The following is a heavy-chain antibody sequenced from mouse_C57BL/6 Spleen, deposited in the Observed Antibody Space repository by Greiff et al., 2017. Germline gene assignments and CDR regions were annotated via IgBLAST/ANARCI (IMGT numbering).Heavy chain of an antibody. CDR3: ARPYYGSRWYFDV. J-gene: IGHJ1*03. CDR2: INPNNGGT. D-gene: IGHD1-1*01. Sequence: QQSGPELVKPGASVKIPCKASGYTFTDYNMDWVKQSHGKSLEWIGDINPNNGGTIYNQKFKGKATLTVDKSSSTAYMELRSLTSEDTAVYYCARPYYGSRWYFDVWGTGTTVTVSS. CDR1: GYTFTDYN. V-gene: IGHV1-18*01.